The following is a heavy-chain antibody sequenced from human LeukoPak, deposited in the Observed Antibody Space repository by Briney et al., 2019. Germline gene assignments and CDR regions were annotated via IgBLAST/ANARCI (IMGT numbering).Heavy chain of an antibody. V-gene: IGHV1-18*01. D-gene: IGHD6-13*01. CDR1: GYTFTSYG. CDR2: ISAYNGNT. CDR3: ARDLHSALYNWFDP. Sequence: ASVKVSCKASGYTFTSYGISWVRQAPGQGLEWMGWISAYNGNTNYAQKFQGRVTITTDESTSTAYMELSSLRSEDTAVYYCARDLHSALYNWFDPWGQGTLVTVSS. J-gene: IGHJ5*02.